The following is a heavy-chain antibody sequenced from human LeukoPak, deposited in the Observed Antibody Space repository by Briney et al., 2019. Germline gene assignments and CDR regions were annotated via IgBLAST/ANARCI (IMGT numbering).Heavy chain of an antibody. J-gene: IGHJ4*02. Sequence: GGSLRLSCAASGFTFSSYGMHWVRQAPGKGLEWVAFIRYDGSEKYQADSVKGRFTISRDNSNNTLYLEMKSLRAEDTAVFYCAKDPSPFYYGSGSYYKDWGQGTLVTVSS. D-gene: IGHD3-10*01. V-gene: IGHV3-30*02. CDR3: AKDPSPFYYGSGSYYKD. CDR1: GFTFSSYG. CDR2: IRYDGSEK.